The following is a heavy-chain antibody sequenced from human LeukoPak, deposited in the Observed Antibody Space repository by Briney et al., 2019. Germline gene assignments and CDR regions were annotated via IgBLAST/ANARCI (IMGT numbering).Heavy chain of an antibody. Sequence: GGSLRLSCAASGFTFSSYSMNWVRQAPGKGLEWVAVISYDGSNKYYADSVKGRFTISRDNSKNTLYLQMNSLRAEDTAVYYCARGRLDSNYAFDYWGQGTLVTVSS. CDR1: GFTFSSYS. D-gene: IGHD4-11*01. V-gene: IGHV3-30*03. CDR3: ARGRLDSNYAFDY. J-gene: IGHJ4*02. CDR2: ISYDGSNK.